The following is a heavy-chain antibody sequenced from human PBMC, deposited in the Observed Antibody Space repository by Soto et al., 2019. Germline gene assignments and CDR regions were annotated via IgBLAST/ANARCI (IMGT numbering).Heavy chain of an antibody. CDR3: AISGWYSWGAFDI. D-gene: IGHD6-19*01. Sequence: GGSLRLSCAASGFTFSSYAMSWVRQAPGKGLEWVSAISGSGGSTYYADSVKGRFTISRDNSKNTLYLQMNSLRAEDTAVYYCAISGWYSWGAFDIWGQGTMVTVSS. V-gene: IGHV3-23*01. CDR2: ISGSGGST. CDR1: GFTFSSYA. J-gene: IGHJ3*02.